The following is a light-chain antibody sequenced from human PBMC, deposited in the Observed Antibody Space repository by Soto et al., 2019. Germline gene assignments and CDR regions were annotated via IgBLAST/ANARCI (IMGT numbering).Light chain of an antibody. CDR2: DDS. Sequence: SHELTQPPSVSVAPGQTARITCGGNNIGGKSVHWYQQKPGQAPVLVVYDDSDRPSGIPERFSGSNSVNTATLTISRVAAGDEADYYCQVWESGRGVFGTGTKVTVL. J-gene: IGLJ1*01. V-gene: IGLV3-21*02. CDR1: NIGGKS. CDR3: QVWESGRGV.